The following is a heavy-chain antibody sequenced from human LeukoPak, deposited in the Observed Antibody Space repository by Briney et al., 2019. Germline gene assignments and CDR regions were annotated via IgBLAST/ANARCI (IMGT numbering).Heavy chain of an antibody. CDR3: ASQEYYYGSSGYTY. CDR2: IIPIFCTA. Sequence: SVKVSCKASGGTFSSYAISWVRQAPGQGLEWMGGIIPIFCTANYAQNFQGRVTITADESTSTAYMQLSSLRSEDTAVYYCASQEYYYGSSGYTYWGQGTLVTVSS. CDR1: GGTFSSYA. D-gene: IGHD3-22*01. J-gene: IGHJ4*02. V-gene: IGHV1-69*13.